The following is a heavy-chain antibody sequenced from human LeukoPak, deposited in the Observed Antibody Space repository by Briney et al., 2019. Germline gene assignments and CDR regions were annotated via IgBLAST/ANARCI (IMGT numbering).Heavy chain of an antibody. D-gene: IGHD3-3*01. J-gene: IGHJ4*02. CDR3: ARGDYDFWSGYLHYFDY. V-gene: IGHV1-46*03. Sequence: ASVKVSCKASGYTFTSYYMHWVRQAPGQGLEWMRIINPSGGSTSYAQKFQGRVTMTRDTSTSTVYMELSSLRSEDTAVYYCARGDYDFWSGYLHYFDYWGQGTLVTVSS. CDR1: GYTFTSYY. CDR2: INPSGGST.